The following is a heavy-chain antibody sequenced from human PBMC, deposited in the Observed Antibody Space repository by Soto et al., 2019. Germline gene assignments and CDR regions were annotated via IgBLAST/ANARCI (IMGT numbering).Heavy chain of an antibody. CDR1: GGTFSSYA. CDR2: IIPIFGTA. D-gene: IGHD2-15*01. V-gene: IGHV1-69*13. Sequence: SVKVSCKASGGTFSSYAISWVRQAPGQGLEWMGGIIPIFGTANYAQKFQGRVTITADESTSTAYMELSSLRSEDTAVYYCARDPPRCSGGSCYSPYWFDPWGQGTLVTVSS. J-gene: IGHJ5*02. CDR3: ARDPPRCSGGSCYSPYWFDP.